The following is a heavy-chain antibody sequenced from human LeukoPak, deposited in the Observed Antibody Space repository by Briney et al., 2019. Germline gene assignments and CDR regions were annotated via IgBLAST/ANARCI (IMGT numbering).Heavy chain of an antibody. CDR2: IYSCGRT. CDR1: GFSVRDSY. D-gene: IGHD6-13*01. J-gene: IGHJ6*03. CDR3: AKEGQQERDHRTYFLYYMDV. V-gene: IGHV3-53*01. Sequence: GGSLRLSCTASGFSVRDSYMSWVRQAPGKGLEWVSVIYSCGRTYYADSVRGRSTISRDDSDTTLYLQMTSLSPEDTALYYCAKEGQQERDHRTYFLYYMDVWGSGTTVTVSS.